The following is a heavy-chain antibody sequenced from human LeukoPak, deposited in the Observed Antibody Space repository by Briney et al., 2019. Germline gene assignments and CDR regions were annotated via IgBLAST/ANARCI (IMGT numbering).Heavy chain of an antibody. CDR2: IRNTVGDI. J-gene: IGHJ4*02. D-gene: IGHD3-10*01. Sequence: TGRCLRPSCAAAGFTFSSYSMIWVSLAPRNGLEWVSTIRNTVGDISYADSMNGRFTISRDKSRNTLYLQLYSLRAEDTAVYHCAQVSGTYYFFDSWGQGTLVTVSS. V-gene: IGHV3-23*01. CDR3: AQVSGTYYFFDS. CDR1: GFTFSSYS.